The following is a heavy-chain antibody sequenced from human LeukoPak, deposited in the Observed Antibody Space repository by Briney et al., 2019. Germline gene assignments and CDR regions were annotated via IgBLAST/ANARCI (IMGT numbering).Heavy chain of an antibody. D-gene: IGHD6-19*01. V-gene: IGHV4-61*02. CDR3: ARDGLYSSGWSDAFDI. CDR2: IYTSGST. J-gene: IGHJ3*02. CDR1: GGSISSGSYY. Sequence: SQTLSLTCTVSGGSISSGSYYWSWIRQPAGKGLEWIRRIYTSGSTNYNPSLKSRVTISVDTSKNQFSLKLSSVTAADTAVYYCARDGLYSSGWSDAFDIWGQGTMVTVSS.